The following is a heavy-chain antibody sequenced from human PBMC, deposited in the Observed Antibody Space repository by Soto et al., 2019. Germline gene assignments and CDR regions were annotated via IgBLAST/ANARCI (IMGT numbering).Heavy chain of an antibody. J-gene: IGHJ3*02. Sequence: QVQLVQSGAEVKKPGASVKVSCKASGYTFTSYGISWGRQAPGQGLEWMGWISAYNGNTNYAQKLQGRVTMTTDTFTSTAYMELRSLRSDETAVYYCATPWCGDDAFDIWGQGTMVTVSS. CDR1: GYTFTSYG. V-gene: IGHV1-18*01. D-gene: IGHD3-10*01. CDR2: ISAYNGNT. CDR3: ATPWCGDDAFDI.